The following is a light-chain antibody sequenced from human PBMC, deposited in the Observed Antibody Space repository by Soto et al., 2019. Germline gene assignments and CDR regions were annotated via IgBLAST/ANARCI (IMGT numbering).Light chain of an antibody. CDR3: QQRSNWHPS. Sequence: EIVFTRSPATKSLSPGERATLSCRASQSVSSYLAWYQQKPGQAPRLLIYDASNRATGIPARFSGSGSGTDFTLTISSLEPEDFAVYYCQQRSNWHPSFGQGTRLRL. J-gene: IGKJ5*01. CDR2: DAS. V-gene: IGKV3-11*01. CDR1: QSVSSY.